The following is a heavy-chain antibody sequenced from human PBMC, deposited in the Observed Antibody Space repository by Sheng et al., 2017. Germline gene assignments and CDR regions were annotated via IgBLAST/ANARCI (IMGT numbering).Heavy chain of an antibody. D-gene: IGHD3-10*01. V-gene: IGHV3-53*01. CDR3: ARDHEGRPFDD. CDR1: GFTVSSNY. CDR2: IHTNGNT. J-gene: IGHJ4*02. Sequence: EVQLVESGGGLIQPGGSLRLSCAASGFTVSSNYMSWVRQAPGKGLEWVSVIHTNGNTYYTDSVKGRFTISRDSSKNTLYLQMNSLRAEDTAVYYCARDHEGRPFDDWGQGTLVTVSS.